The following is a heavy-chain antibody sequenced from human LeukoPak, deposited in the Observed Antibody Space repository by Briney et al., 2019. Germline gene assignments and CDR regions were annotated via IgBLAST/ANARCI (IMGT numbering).Heavy chain of an antibody. CDR1: GGTFSSYA. V-gene: IGHV1-69*13. J-gene: IGHJ4*02. D-gene: IGHD3-22*01. Sequence: GASVKVSCKASGGTFSSYAISWVRQAPGQGLEWMGGIIPIFGTANYAQKFQGRVTITADESTSTAYMELSSLRSEDTAVYYCASIDDSSGYLLNYRGQGTLVTVSS. CDR3: ASIDDSSGYLLNY. CDR2: IIPIFGTA.